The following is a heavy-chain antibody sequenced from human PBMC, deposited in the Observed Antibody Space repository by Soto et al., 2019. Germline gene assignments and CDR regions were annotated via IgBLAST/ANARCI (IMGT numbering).Heavy chain of an antibody. CDR3: ARENSGTLSALWMDV. V-gene: IGHV4-59*01. Sequence: SETLSLTCTVSGGSISIYYWSWIRQPPGKGLEWIGYIYYSGSTNYNPSLKSRVTTSVDTSKNQFSLKLSSVTAADTAVYYCARENSGTLSALWMDVWGQGTTVTVSS. J-gene: IGHJ6*02. CDR1: GGSISIYY. CDR2: IYYSGST. D-gene: IGHD1-26*01.